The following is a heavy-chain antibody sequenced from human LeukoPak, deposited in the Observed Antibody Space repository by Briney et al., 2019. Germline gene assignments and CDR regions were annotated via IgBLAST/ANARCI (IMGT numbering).Heavy chain of an antibody. D-gene: IGHD3-3*01. CDR1: GFTFSSYA. Sequence: GGSLRLSCAASGFTFSSYAMSWVRQAPGKGLEWVSAISGSGGSTYYADSVKGRFTISRDNSKNTLYLQMNSLRAEDTAVYYCAQDYYDFWSGYYAGFDYWGQGTLVTVSS. CDR3: AQDYYDFWSGYYAGFDY. J-gene: IGHJ4*02. CDR2: ISGSGGST. V-gene: IGHV3-23*01.